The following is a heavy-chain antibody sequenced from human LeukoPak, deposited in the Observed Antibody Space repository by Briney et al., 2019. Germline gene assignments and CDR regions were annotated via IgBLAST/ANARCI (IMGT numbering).Heavy chain of an antibody. J-gene: IGHJ6*03. D-gene: IGHD3-10*01. CDR2: ISSSSSYI. CDR3: ARGSLPLWFGELLSIYMDV. Sequence: PGGSLRLSCAASGFTFSSYAMSWVRQAPGKGLEWVSSISSSSSYIYYADSVKGRFTISRDNAKNSLYLQMNSLRAEDTAVYYCARGSLPLWFGELLSIYMDVWGKGTTVTVSS. CDR1: GFTFSSYA. V-gene: IGHV3-21*01.